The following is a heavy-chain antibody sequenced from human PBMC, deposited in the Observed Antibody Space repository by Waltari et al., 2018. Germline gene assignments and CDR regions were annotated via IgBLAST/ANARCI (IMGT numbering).Heavy chain of an antibody. V-gene: IGHV1-69*12. J-gene: IGHJ6*03. D-gene: IGHD6-13*01. CDR2: IIPIFGTA. CDR1: GGTFSSYA. CDR3: ARVPYIAAAGTNYYYYYMDV. Sequence: QVQLVQSGAEVKKPGSSVKVSCKASGGTFSSYAISWVRQAPGKGLEWMGGIIPIFGTANYAQKFQGRVTITADESTSTAYMELSSLRSEDTAVYYCARVPYIAAAGTNYYYYYMDVWGKGTTVTVSS.